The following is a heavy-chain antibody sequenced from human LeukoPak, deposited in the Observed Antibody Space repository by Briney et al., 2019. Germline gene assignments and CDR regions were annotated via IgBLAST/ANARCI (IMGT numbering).Heavy chain of an antibody. CDR2: IYSGGST. V-gene: IGHV3-53*01. CDR1: GFTVSSNY. D-gene: IGHD3-22*01. Sequence: PGGSLRLSCAASGFTVSSNYMSWVRQAPGKGLEWVSVIYSGGSTYYADSVKGRFTISRDNSKNTLYLQMNNLRAEDTAVYFCAKGSYYDSSGYHYSYYYMDVWGKGTTVTISS. J-gene: IGHJ6*03. CDR3: AKGSYYDSSGYHYSYYYMDV.